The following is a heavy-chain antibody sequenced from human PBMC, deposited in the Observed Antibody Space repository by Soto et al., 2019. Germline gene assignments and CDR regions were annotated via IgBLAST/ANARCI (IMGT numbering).Heavy chain of an antibody. V-gene: IGHV3-7*01. Sequence: PGGSLRLSCAASGFTFSSYWMSWVRQAPGKGLEWVANIKQDGSEKYYVDSVKGRFTISRDNAKNSLYLQMNSLRAEDTAVYYCAREAASGEPEQPARYYYYYMDVWGKGTTVTVSS. J-gene: IGHJ6*03. CDR2: IKQDGSEK. CDR1: GFTFSSYW. CDR3: AREAASGEPEQPARYYYYYMDV. D-gene: IGHD2-2*01.